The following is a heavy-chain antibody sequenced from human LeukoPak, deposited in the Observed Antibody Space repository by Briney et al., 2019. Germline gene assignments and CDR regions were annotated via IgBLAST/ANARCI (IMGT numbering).Heavy chain of an antibody. V-gene: IGHV1-2*02. D-gene: IGHD6-13*01. J-gene: IGHJ2*01. CDR2: INPNSGGT. CDR1: GYTFTGYY. CDR3: ARDSRKAAAGTRYFDL. Sequence: GASVKVSCKASGYTFTGYYMHWVRQAPGQGLEWMGWINPNSGGTNYAQKFQGRVTMTTDTSTSTAYMELRSLRSDDTAVYYCARDSRKAAAGTRYFDLWGRGTLVTVSS.